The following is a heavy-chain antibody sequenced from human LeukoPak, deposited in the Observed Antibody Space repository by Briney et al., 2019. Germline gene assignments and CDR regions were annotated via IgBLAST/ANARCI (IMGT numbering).Heavy chain of an antibody. CDR1: GERLIELA. D-gene: IGHD2-15*01. V-gene: IGHV1-24*01. CDR2: FDSEEGER. J-gene: IGHJ4*02. CDR3: ATAQEIQCSGGGCYDLAF. Sequence: ASVKVSCKVSGERLIELAMHWVRQAPGKGFEWMGGFDSEEGERVYTQKFQDRVTMTEDRSSDTAYMELSSLTSDDTAVYYCATAQEIQCSGGGCYDLAFWGQGTLITVSS.